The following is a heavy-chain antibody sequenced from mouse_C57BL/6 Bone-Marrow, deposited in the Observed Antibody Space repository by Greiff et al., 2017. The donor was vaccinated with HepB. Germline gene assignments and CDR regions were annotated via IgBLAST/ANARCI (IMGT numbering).Heavy chain of an antibody. CDR3: ARGHYYGSSSYYFDY. Sequence: QVQLQQPGAELVKPGASVKLSCKASGYTFTSYWMHWVKQRPGRGLEWIGMIHPNSGSTNYNEKFKSKATLTVDKSSSTAYMQLSSLTSEDSAVYYCARGHYYGSSSYYFDYWGQGTTLTVSS. V-gene: IGHV1-64*01. D-gene: IGHD1-1*01. CDR1: GYTFTSYW. J-gene: IGHJ2*01. CDR2: IHPNSGST.